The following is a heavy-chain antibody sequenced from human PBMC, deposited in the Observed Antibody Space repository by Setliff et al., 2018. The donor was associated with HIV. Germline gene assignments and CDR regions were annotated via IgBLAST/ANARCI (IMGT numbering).Heavy chain of an antibody. Sequence: SETLSRTCTVSGGSVSSGSYYWSWIRQPPGKGLERIGYIYYSGSTKHNPSLKSRVTISLDTSKNQFSLKLTSVTAADTAVYYCARYSPRGYTLTGPYWGQGTLVTVSS. V-gene: IGHV4-61*01. CDR2: IYYSGST. D-gene: IGHD6-25*01. CDR1: GGSVSSGSYY. J-gene: IGHJ4*02. CDR3: ARYSPRGYTLTGPY.